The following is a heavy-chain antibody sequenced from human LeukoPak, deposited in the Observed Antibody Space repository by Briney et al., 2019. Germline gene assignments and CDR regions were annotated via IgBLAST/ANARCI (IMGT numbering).Heavy chain of an antibody. Sequence: ASVKVSCKASGYTFTSYYMHWVRQAPGQGLEWMGIINPSGGSTSYAQKFQGRVTMTRDTSTSTVYMELSSLRSEDTAVYYCARGGGGVVVVERGYYGMDVWGQGTTVTVSS. CDR2: INPSGGST. V-gene: IGHV1-46*01. CDR1: GYTFTSYY. J-gene: IGHJ6*02. D-gene: IGHD2-15*01. CDR3: ARGGGGVVVVERGYYGMDV.